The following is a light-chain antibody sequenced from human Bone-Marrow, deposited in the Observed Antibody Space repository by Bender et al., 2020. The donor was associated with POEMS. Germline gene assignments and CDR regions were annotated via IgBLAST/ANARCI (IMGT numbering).Light chain of an antibody. Sequence: QSVLTQPPSASGTPGQRVTISCSGSSSNIGTNPVNWYQQLPGTAPKLLIYINNQRPSGVPDRFSGSKSDNTASLTISGLQAEDEADYYCCAYAIGRSFSGSFDVVFGVGTKLTVL. CDR1: SSNIGTNP. CDR3: CAYAIGRSFSGSFDVV. J-gene: IGLJ2*01. CDR2: INN. V-gene: IGLV1-44*01.